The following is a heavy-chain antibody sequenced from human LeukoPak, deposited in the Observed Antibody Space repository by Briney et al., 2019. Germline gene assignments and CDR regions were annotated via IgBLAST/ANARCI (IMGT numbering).Heavy chain of an antibody. CDR3: ARDPPMTTDFALDV. V-gene: IGHV3-23*01. CDR2: ITGSGGST. Sequence: GGSLRLSCAASGFSFSSYAMNWVRQAPGKGLEWVSTITGSGGSTYDADSVKGRFTISRDNSKNTLYLQMNSLRAEDTAVYYCARDPPMTTDFALDVWGQGTTVTVSS. D-gene: IGHD4-11*01. J-gene: IGHJ6*02. CDR1: GFSFSSYA.